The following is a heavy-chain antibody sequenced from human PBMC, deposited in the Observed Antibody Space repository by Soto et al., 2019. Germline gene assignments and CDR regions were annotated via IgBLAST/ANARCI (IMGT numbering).Heavy chain of an antibody. D-gene: IGHD6-6*01. CDR2: IYDSGST. CDR3: ARGSSSYYDYGMDV. J-gene: IGHJ6*02. V-gene: IGHV4-30-2*01. Sequence: QLQLQESGSGLVRPSQTLSLTCAVSGDSISRGGYSWTWIRQPPGKALEWIGNIYDSGSTSYNPSLQSRVTISLDRSKNQFSLRLTSVTAADTAVYFCARGSSSYYDYGMDVWGQGTTVTVSS. CDR1: GDSISRGGYS.